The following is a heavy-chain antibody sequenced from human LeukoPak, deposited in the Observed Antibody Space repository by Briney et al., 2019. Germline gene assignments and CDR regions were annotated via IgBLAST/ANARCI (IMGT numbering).Heavy chain of an antibody. CDR1: GGSISSGGYY. CDR2: IYTSGST. V-gene: IGHV4-61*02. J-gene: IGHJ5*02. D-gene: IGHD2-21*01. CDR3: ARESLWWGFDP. Sequence: KPSETLSLTCTVSGGSISSGGYYWTWIRQPAGKGLEWIGRIYTSGSTNYNPSLKSRVTLSVDTSKNQFSLKLNSVTAADTAVYYCARESLWWGFDPWGQGTLVTVSS.